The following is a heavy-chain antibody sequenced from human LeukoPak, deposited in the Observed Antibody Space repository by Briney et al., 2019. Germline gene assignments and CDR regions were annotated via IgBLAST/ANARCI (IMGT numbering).Heavy chain of an antibody. J-gene: IGHJ4*02. V-gene: IGHV3-66*01. CDR2: IYSGGTT. CDR1: GFTVTSNY. Sequence: GGSLRLSCAASGFTVTSNYMTWVRRAPGKGLECVSVIYSGGTTYYADSVKGRFTVSKDSSKNIFYLQMSSLRAEDTAVYFCARVTQRDWFGDPSGEYYFDSWGQGTLVTVSS. CDR3: ARVTQRDWFGDPSGEYYFDS. D-gene: IGHD3-10*01.